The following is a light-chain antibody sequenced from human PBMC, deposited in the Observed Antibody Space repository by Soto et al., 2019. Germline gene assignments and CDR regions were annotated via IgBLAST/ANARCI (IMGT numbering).Light chain of an antibody. CDR2: VAF. CDR1: QSIALS. CDR3: QQSFRSTIT. V-gene: IGKV1-39*01. Sequence: DIHMTQSPSSLSASVGYTFTMTCRASQSIALSVNWYQQKPGKAPKLLIYVAFTLESGVPSRFSGSGSGTEFTLTIRSLQPEDFATYYCQQSFRSTITFGQGTRLEIK. J-gene: IGKJ5*01.